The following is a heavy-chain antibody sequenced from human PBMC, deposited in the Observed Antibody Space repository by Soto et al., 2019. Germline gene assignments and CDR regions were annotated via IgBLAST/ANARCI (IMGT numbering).Heavy chain of an antibody. Sequence: QLQLQESGPGLVKPSETLSLTCTVSGGSISSSSYYWGWIRQPPGKGLEWIGSIYYSGSTYYNPSPKVRVTISVDTSKNQSSLKLSSVTAADTAVYYCARSLITMVSDADWGQGTLVTVSS. CDR3: ARSLITMVSDAD. V-gene: IGHV4-39*01. J-gene: IGHJ4*02. CDR2: IYYSGST. D-gene: IGHD3-10*01. CDR1: GGSISSSSYY.